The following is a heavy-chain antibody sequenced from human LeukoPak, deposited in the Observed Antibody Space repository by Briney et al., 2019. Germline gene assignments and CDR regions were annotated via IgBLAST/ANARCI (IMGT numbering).Heavy chain of an antibody. CDR2: IYHSGST. CDR1: GGSISSSNW. D-gene: IGHD6-13*01. CDR3: ASQQQLVLLDWFDP. J-gene: IGHJ5*02. V-gene: IGHV4-4*02. Sequence: PSETLSLTCAVSGGSISSSNWWSWVRQPPGKGLEWIGEIYHSGSTDYNPSLKSRVTISVDTSKNQFSLKLRSVTAADTAVYYCASQQQLVLLDWFDPWGQGTLVTVSS.